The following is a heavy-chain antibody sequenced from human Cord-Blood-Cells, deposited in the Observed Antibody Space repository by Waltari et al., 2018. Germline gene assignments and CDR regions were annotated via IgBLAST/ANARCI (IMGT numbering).Heavy chain of an antibody. CDR3: ARVYYSSSWYYFDY. CDR1: GGSISSYY. Sequence: QVQLQESGPGLGKPSETLSLTCPVSGGSISSYYWNWIRQPAGKGLEWIGRIYTSGSTNYNPSLKSRVTMSVDTSKNQFSLKLSSVTAADTAVYYCARVYYSSSWYYFDYWGQGTLVTVSS. V-gene: IGHV4-4*07. J-gene: IGHJ4*02. D-gene: IGHD6-13*01. CDR2: IYTSGST.